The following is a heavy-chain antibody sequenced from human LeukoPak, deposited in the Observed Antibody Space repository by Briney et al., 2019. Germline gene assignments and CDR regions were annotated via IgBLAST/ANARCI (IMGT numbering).Heavy chain of an antibody. CDR2: IYYSGTT. CDR1: GGSISNY. V-gene: IGHV4-59*01. CDR3: ARAMRDFWSGYPYYFDY. Sequence: SETLSLTCTVSGGSISNYWTWIRQPPGKELEWIGYIYYSGTTNYNPSFDKSRVTISLDTSKNQFSLKLSSVTAADTAVYYCARAMRDFWSGYPYYFDYWGQGTLVTVSS. D-gene: IGHD3-3*01. J-gene: IGHJ4*02.